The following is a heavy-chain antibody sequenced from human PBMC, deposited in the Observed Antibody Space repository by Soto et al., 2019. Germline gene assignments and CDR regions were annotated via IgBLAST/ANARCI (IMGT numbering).Heavy chain of an antibody. CDR2: IDWDDDK. D-gene: IGHD1-1*01. Sequence: SGPTLVNPTQTLTLTCTFSGFSLSTSGMCVSWIRQPPGKALEWLARIDWDDDKYYSTSLKTRLTISKDTSKNQVVLTMTNMDPVDTATYYCARIRVRRNRASFGMYVWGQENTLTVSS. J-gene: IGHJ6*02. CDR3: ARIRVRRNRASFGMYV. CDR1: GFSLSTSGMC. V-gene: IGHV2-70*11.